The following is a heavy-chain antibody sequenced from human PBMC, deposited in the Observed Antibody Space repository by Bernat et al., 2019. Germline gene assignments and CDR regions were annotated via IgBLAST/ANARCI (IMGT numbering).Heavy chain of an antibody. V-gene: IGHV3-21*01. Sequence: VQLVESGGGLVKPGGSLRLSCAASGFTFGSYSMNWVRQAPGKGLEWVSSIDSGGTYMYYADSVKGRFTISRDNAKNSLYLQMNSLRAEDTAVYYCARVGYYGSGSSGYWGQGILVTVSS. D-gene: IGHD3-10*01. CDR1: GFTFGSYS. CDR3: ARVGYYGSGSSGY. CDR2: IDSGGTYM. J-gene: IGHJ4*02.